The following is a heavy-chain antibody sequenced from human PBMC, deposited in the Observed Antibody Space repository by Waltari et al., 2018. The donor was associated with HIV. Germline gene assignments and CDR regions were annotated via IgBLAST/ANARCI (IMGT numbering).Heavy chain of an antibody. J-gene: IGHJ4*02. CDR1: GFSVRNHW. Sequence: VQLVESGGGSIKTGGSLRLSCAGSGFSVRNHWMDWVRQGPGKGLVWVARINSDGSTRTYADAVKGRFVISRDNSRNTVYLQLNSVKVEDTAVYFCARASHYIEFSTFDGDYYFDLWGRGTRVAVSS. D-gene: IGHD3-9*01. CDR2: INSDGSTR. CDR3: ARASHYIEFSTFDGDYYFDL. V-gene: IGHV3-74*01.